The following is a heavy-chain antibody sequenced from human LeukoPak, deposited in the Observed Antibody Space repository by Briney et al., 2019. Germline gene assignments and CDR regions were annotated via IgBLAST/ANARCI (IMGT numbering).Heavy chain of an antibody. Sequence: PSETLSLTCSVSGDSISNYYWSWIRQPPGKGLEWIGYVYDSGSTNYNPSLKSRVTISVDTSKKHFSLKLSSVTAADTAVYYCARVGDWNDLVYWGQGTLVTVSS. CDR2: VYDSGST. V-gene: IGHV4-59*01. J-gene: IGHJ4*02. CDR1: GDSISNYY. D-gene: IGHD1-1*01. CDR3: ARVGDWNDLVY.